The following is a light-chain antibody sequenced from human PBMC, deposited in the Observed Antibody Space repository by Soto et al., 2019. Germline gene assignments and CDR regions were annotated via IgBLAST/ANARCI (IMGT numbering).Light chain of an antibody. Sequence: IQMTQSPSSVSASVGDTVTITCRASQGIYSRLAWYQQKPGKAPELLIYATSTLQNGVPSRFSGSGFGTDFTLSISSLQPEDSASYFCQQTDDFPLTFGGGTKVEI. V-gene: IGKV1D-12*01. CDR1: QGIYSR. J-gene: IGKJ4*01. CDR2: ATS. CDR3: QQTDDFPLT.